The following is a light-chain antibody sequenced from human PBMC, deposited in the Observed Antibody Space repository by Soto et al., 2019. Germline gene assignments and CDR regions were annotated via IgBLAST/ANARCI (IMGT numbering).Light chain of an antibody. CDR3: QHNH. J-gene: IGKJ2*01. CDR1: QTIRSDS. Sequence: EVVLTQSPGTLSLSPGERATLSCRASQTIRSDSLAWYQQKPGQPPRLLIYATFSRATGIPDRFSGSGSGTDFTLTISRLAPEDFAVYCCQHNHFGQGTRLEI. V-gene: IGKV3-20*01. CDR2: ATF.